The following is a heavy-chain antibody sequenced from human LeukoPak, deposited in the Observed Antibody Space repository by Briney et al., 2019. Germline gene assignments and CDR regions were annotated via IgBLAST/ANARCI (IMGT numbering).Heavy chain of an antibody. V-gene: IGHV3-11*01. D-gene: IGHD3-10*01. Sequence: GGSLRLSCAASGFTFRDYYMSWIRQAPGKGLEWVSYISSSGSTIYYADSVKGRFTISRDNAKNSLYLQMNSLRAEDTAVYYCARQYYYGSGSPSWFDPWGQGTLVTVSS. CDR2: ISSSGSTI. J-gene: IGHJ5*02. CDR1: GFTFRDYY. CDR3: ARQYYYGSGSPSWFDP.